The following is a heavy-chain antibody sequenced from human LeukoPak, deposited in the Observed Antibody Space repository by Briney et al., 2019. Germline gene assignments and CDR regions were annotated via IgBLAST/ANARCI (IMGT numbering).Heavy chain of an antibody. CDR1: GLTFSSYD. CDR2: IRYDGSNK. D-gene: IGHD3-10*01. V-gene: IGHV3-30*02. Sequence: GGSLRLSCAASGLTFSSYDMHWVRQAPGKGLEWVSFIRYDGSNKDYANSVKGRFTISRDNSKNTLYLQMNSLRGDDTAVYYCAGDFDYWGQGTLVTVSS. J-gene: IGHJ4*02. CDR3: AGDFDY.